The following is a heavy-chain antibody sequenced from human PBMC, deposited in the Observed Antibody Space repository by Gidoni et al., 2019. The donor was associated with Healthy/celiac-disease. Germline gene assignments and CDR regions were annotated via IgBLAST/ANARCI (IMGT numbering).Heavy chain of an antibody. CDR1: GYTFSSYA. D-gene: IGHD2-2*01. J-gene: IGHJ3*02. CDR2: INTNTGNP. V-gene: IGHV7-4-1*02. CDR3: ARGGDIVVVPAANDAFDI. Sequence: QAQLVQSGSELKKPGASVKVSCNASGYTFSSYAMHWVRQAPGQGLEWMGWINTNTGNPTYAQGFTGRFVLSLDTSVSTAYLQISSLKAEDTAVYYCARGGDIVVVPAANDAFDIWGQGTMVTVSS.